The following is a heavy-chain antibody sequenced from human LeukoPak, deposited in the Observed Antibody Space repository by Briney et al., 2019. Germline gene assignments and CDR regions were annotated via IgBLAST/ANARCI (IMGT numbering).Heavy chain of an antibody. D-gene: IGHD3-10*01. Sequence: GGSLRLSCAASGFTFSSYGMSWVRQAPGKGLEWVSAIGGRDGSTYYADSVKGRFTISRDNSKNTLYVQVNSLRAEDTAVYYCAKGHYYGSGSLDYWGQGIPVTVSS. CDR1: GFTFSSYG. J-gene: IGHJ4*02. CDR2: IGGRDGST. CDR3: AKGHYYGSGSLDY. V-gene: IGHV3-23*01.